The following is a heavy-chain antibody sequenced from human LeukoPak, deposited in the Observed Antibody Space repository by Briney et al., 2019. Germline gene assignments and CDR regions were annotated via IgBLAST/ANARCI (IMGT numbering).Heavy chain of an antibody. CDR2: IYYSGST. D-gene: IGHD3-10*01. CDR3: AREGPSRGHAFDI. Sequence: PSETLSLTCTVSGGSISSYYWSWIRQPPGKGLEWIGYIYYSGSTNYNPSLKSRVTISVDTSKNQFSLKLSSVTAADTAVYYCAREGPSRGHAFDIWGQGTMVTVSS. V-gene: IGHV4-59*01. J-gene: IGHJ3*02. CDR1: GGSISSYY.